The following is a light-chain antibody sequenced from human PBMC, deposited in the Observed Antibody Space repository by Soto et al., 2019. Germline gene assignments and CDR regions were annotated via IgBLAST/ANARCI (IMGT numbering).Light chain of an antibody. J-gene: IGLJ1*01. CDR2: EGS. CDR1: SSDVGSYNL. Sequence: QSALTQPASVSGSPGQSITISCTGTSSDVGSYNLVSWYQQHPGKAPKLMIYEGSKRPSGVASRFSGSKSGNTASLTISGLQAEDEDDYYCCSYAGSRIFYVFGNGTKVTVL. V-gene: IGLV2-23*01. CDR3: CSYAGSRIFYV.